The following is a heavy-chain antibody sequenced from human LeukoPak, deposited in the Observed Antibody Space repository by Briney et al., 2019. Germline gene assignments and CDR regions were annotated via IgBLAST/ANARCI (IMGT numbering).Heavy chain of an antibody. CDR2: IWYDGSNM. J-gene: IGHJ5*02. CDR3: ARDQAGATTS. Sequence: GRSLRLSCAASGFNFSIYGMPWVRQAPGKGLGWVALIWYDGSNMYYADSVEGRFTISRDNSKNTLYLQMNSLRAEDSAVYYCARDQAGATTSWGQGTLVTVCS. V-gene: IGHV3-33*01. D-gene: IGHD1-26*01. CDR1: GFNFSIYG.